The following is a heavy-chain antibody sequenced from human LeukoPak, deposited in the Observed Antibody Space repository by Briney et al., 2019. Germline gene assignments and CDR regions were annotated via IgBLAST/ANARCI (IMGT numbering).Heavy chain of an antibody. D-gene: IGHD1-26*01. CDR2: TNPNSGGT. Sequence: ASVKVSCKASGYTFTGYYVHWVRQAPGQGLEWMGWTNPNSGGTNYAQKFQGRVTMTRDTSISTAYMELSRLRSDDTAVYYCARDPPGAVGYWGQGTLVTVPS. J-gene: IGHJ4*02. CDR1: GYTFTGYY. CDR3: ARDPPGAVGY. V-gene: IGHV1-2*02.